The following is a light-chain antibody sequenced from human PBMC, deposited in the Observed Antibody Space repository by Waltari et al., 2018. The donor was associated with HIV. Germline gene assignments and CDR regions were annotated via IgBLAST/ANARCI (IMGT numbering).Light chain of an antibody. J-gene: IGLJ2*01. CDR3: SSYTSSSTLAV. V-gene: IGLV2-14*01. CDR1: SSDVGGSNY. Sequence: QSALTQPASVSGSPGQSITISCTGTSSDVGGSNYVSWYQHHPGKAPKLLIYEVSNRPSGVSNRFSGSKSGNTASLIISGLQAEDEADYYCSSYTSSSTLAVFGGGTKLTVL. CDR2: EVS.